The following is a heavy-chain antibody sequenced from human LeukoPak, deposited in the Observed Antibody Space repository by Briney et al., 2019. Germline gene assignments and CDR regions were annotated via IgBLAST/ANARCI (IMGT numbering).Heavy chain of an antibody. V-gene: IGHV3-74*01. CDR1: GFIFDDYA. Sequence: GGSLRLSCVASGFIFDDYAMHWVRQVPGKGLVWVSHINSDGSWTSYADSVKGRFTISKDNAKNTVYLQMNSLRAEDTAVYYCVSFYETYWGRGTLVTVSS. D-gene: IGHD2/OR15-2a*01. CDR3: VSFYETY. CDR2: INSDGSWT. J-gene: IGHJ4*02.